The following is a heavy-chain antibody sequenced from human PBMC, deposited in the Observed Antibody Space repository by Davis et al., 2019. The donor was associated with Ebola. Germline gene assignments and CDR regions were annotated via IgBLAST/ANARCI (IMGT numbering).Heavy chain of an antibody. CDR2: IKSNNEGGTT. J-gene: IGHJ4*02. CDR3: TTGGSGWFLFNH. V-gene: IGHV3-15*01. CDR1: GFTFSSYA. D-gene: IGHD6-19*01. Sequence: GESLKISCAASGFTFSSYAMSWVRQAPGKGLEWVGRIKSNNEGGTTDYAAPVKDRFTFSRDDSEGMVYVQMNSLKTEDTAVYYCTTGGSGWFLFNHWGQGTLVTVSA.